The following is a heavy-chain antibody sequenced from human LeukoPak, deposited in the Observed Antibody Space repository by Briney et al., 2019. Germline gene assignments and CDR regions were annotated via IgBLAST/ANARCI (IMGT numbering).Heavy chain of an antibody. CDR1: GFNFSDHW. V-gene: IGHV3-74*01. D-gene: IGHD3-3*01. J-gene: IGHJ6*02. CDR3: AREATIFYDMDV. Sequence: GGSLRLSCAASGFNFSDHWMHWVRQVPGKGLVWVSRINADGTTTKYAGSVKHRFTISRDNAKNTVYLQMNSLRDEDAAVYYCAREATIFYDMDVWGQGTTVTVS. CDR2: INADGTTT.